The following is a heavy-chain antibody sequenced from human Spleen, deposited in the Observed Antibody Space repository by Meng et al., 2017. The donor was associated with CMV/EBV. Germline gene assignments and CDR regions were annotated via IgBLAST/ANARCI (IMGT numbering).Heavy chain of an antibody. J-gene: IGHJ6*02. CDR3: ARDRSDYYYYGMDV. CDR2: INPNSGGT. CDR1: GYTFTSYG. V-gene: IGHV1-2*02. Sequence: ASVKVSCKASGYTFTSYGITWVRQAPGQGLEWMGWINPNSGGTNYAQKFQGRVTMTRDTSISTAYMELSRLRSDDTAVYYCARDRSDYYYYGMDVWGQGTTVTVSS.